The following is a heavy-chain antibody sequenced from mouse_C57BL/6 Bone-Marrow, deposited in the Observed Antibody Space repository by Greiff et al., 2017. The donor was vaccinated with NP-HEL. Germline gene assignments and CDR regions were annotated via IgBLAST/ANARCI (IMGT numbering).Heavy chain of an antibody. D-gene: IGHD1-1*01. Sequence: QVQLQQSGAELVKPGASVKLSCKASGYTFTSYWMHWVKQRPGQGLEWIGMIHPNSGSTNYNEKFKSKATLTVDKSSSTAYMQLSSLTSEDSAVYYCARDYYYGSTYYYAMDYWGQGTSVTVSS. CDR2: IHPNSGST. V-gene: IGHV1-64*01. CDR3: ARDYYYGSTYYYAMDY. CDR1: GYTFTSYW. J-gene: IGHJ4*01.